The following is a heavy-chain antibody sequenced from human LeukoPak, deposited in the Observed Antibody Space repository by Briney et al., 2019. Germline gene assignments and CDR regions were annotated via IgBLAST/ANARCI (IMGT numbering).Heavy chain of an antibody. CDR1: GFTFSSYA. Sequence: GGSLRLSCAASGFTFSSYAMSRVRQAPGKGLEWVSAISGSGGSTYYADSVKGRFTISRDNSKNTLYLQMNSLRAEDTAVYYCAKDPPRDSSGWYEGLNWFDPWGQGTLVTVSS. V-gene: IGHV3-23*01. J-gene: IGHJ5*02. D-gene: IGHD6-19*01. CDR2: ISGSGGST. CDR3: AKDPPRDSSGWYEGLNWFDP.